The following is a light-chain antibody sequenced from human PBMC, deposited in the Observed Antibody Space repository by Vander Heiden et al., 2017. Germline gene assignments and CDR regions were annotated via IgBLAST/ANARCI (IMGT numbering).Light chain of an antibody. CDR2: GAS. J-gene: IGKJ1*01. CDR1: QSVSTN. CDR3: QRYKNWAPWT. V-gene: IGKV3-15*01. Sequence: EIVMTQSPATLSVSPGERATLSCRASQSVSTNLAWYQQKPGQAPRLLIYGASTRDTVIPVRFSRSWYGKEFTLTISSRQTEASALYCCQRYKNWAPWTFGLGTKVEIK.